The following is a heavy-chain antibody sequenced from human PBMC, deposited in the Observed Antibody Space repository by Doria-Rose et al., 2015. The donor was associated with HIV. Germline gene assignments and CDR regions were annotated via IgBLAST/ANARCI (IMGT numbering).Heavy chain of an antibody. CDR1: GVSLSSPGMG. J-gene: IGHJ4*02. CDR2: TFSYDER. Sequence: SGPVLVKPTETLTLTYTVSGVSLSSPGMGVSWIRQPPGKALEWLANTFSYDERSYKTSLKSRLTISSGTSKSQVVLTMTDMDPVDTATYYCARIKSSRWYHKYYFDFWGQGTLVIVSA. D-gene: IGHD6-13*01. V-gene: IGHV2-26*01. CDR3: ARIKSSRWYHKYYFDF.